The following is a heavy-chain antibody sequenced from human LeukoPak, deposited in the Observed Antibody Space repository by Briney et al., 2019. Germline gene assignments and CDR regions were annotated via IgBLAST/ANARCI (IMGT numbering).Heavy chain of an antibody. CDR2: INHSGST. CDR3: ARVSWFPGTSYYYMDV. Sequence: SETLSLTCAVYGGSFSGYYWSWIRQPPGKGLEWIGEINHSGSTNYNPSLKSRVTISVDTSKNQFSLKLSSVTAADTAVYFCARVSWFPGTSYYYMDVWGKGTTVTVSS. J-gene: IGHJ6*03. V-gene: IGHV4-34*01. CDR1: GGSFSGYY. D-gene: IGHD1-1*01.